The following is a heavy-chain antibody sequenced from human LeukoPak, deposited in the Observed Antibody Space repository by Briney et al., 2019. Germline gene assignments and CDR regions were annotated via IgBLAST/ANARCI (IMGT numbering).Heavy chain of an antibody. CDR3: ARAEVTMIVVGSAFDI. J-gene: IGHJ3*02. CDR2: TYYRSDWYK. D-gene: IGHD3-22*01. CDR1: GDSVSSNTAA. V-gene: IGHV6-1*01. Sequence: SQTLSLTCAISGDSVSSNTAAWNWIRQSPSRGLEWLGRTYYRSDWYKDYAVSVKSRININRDTSKNQFSLQLSSVTPGDTAVYYCARAEVTMIVVGSAFDIWGQGTMVTVSS.